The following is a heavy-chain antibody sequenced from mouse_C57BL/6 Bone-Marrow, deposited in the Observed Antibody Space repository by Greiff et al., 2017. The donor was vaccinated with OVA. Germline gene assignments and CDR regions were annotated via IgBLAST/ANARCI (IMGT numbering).Heavy chain of an antibody. V-gene: IGHV1-42*01. J-gene: IGHJ3*01. D-gene: IGHD1-1*01. CDR2: INPSTGGT. CDR1: GYSFTGYY. Sequence: DVKLVESGPELVKPGASVKISCKASGYSFTGYYMNLVKQSPEKSLEWIGEINPSTGGTTYNQKFKAKATLTVDKSSSTAYMQLKSLTSEDSAVYYCASYGQFAYWGQGTLVTVSA. CDR3: ASYGQFAY.